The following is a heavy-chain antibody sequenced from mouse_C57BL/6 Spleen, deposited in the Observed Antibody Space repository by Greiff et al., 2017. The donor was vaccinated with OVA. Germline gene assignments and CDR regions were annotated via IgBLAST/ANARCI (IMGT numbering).Heavy chain of an antibody. CDR1: GFSLTSYG. CDR2: IWSGGST. V-gene: IGHV2-2*01. J-gene: IGHJ1*03. CDR3: AINYYGSSYGYFDV. D-gene: IGHD1-1*01. Sequence: VKLMESGPGLVQPSQSLSITCTVSGFSLTSYGVHWVRQSPGKGLEWLGVIWSGGSTDYNAAFISRLSISKDNSKSQVFFKMNSLQADDTAIYYCAINYYGSSYGYFDVWGTGTTVTVSS.